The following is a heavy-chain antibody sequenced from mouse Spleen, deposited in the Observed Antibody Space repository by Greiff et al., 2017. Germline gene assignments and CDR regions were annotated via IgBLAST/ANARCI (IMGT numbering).Heavy chain of an antibody. CDR1: GYTFTSYW. Sequence: QVQLQQPGAELVKPGASVKLSCKASGYTFTSYWMHWVKQRPGQGLEWIGMIHPNSGSTNYNEKFKSKATLTVDKSSSTAYMQLSSLTSEDSAVYYCARVDGSPAWFAYWGQGTLVTVSA. D-gene: IGHD2-3*01. CDR3: ARVDGSPAWFAY. CDR2: IHPNSGST. V-gene: IGHV1-64*01. J-gene: IGHJ3*01.